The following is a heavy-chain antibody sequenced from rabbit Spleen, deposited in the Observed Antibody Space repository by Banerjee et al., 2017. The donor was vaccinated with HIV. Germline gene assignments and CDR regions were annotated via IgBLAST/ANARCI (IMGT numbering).Heavy chain of an antibody. CDR3: ARDLTGVIGWNFGL. CDR1: GFSFSSNR. CDR2: IDTGSSGYT. D-gene: IGHD1-1*01. Sequence: LEESGGGLVKPGGTLTLTCTDSGFSFSSNRICWVRQAPGKGWEWIAGIDTGSSGYTDSASWAKGRFTISKTSSTTVTLQMTSLTVADTATYFCARDLTGVIGWNFGLWGPGTLVTVS. J-gene: IGHJ4*01. V-gene: IGHV1S45*01.